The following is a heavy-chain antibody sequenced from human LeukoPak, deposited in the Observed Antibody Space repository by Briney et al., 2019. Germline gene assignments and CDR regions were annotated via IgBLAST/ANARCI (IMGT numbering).Heavy chain of an antibody. D-gene: IGHD3-3*01. Sequence: GGSLRLSCAASGFTFSSYSMNWVRQAPGKGLEWVSSISSSSNYIYYADSMKGRFTISRDNAKNSLYLQMNSLRAEDTAVYYCARVPPGDFWSGYYFDYWGQGTLVTVSS. CDR2: ISSSSNYI. CDR3: ARVPPGDFWSGYYFDY. J-gene: IGHJ4*02. V-gene: IGHV3-21*04. CDR1: GFTFSSYS.